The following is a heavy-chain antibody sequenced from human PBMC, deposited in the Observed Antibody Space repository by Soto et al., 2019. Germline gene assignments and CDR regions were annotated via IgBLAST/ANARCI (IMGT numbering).Heavy chain of an antibody. D-gene: IGHD2-8*02. CDR1: GFTFSNDW. CDR2: INMDGRST. Sequence: EVQLVESGGGLVQPGGSLRLSCAASGFTFSNDWMHWVRQAAGKGLVWVSRINMDGRSTNYADSVKGRFTISRDNAKNTLYLQMNRLRVDDTAIYFCARGPRGVYGNDYLGQGALVTVSS. J-gene: IGHJ4*02. CDR3: ARGPRGVYGNDY. V-gene: IGHV3-74*01.